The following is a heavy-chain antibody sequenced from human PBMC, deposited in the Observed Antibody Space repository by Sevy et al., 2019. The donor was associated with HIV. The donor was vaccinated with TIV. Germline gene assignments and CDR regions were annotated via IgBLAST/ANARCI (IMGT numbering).Heavy chain of an antibody. D-gene: IGHD3-10*01. J-gene: IGHJ4*02. Sequence: GGSLRLSCAASGFTFSNAWMSWVRQAPGKGLEWVGRIKSKTDGGTTDYAAPVKGRFTISRDDSKNTLYLQMNSLKTEDTAVYYCTTDHITMVRGVMRNFDYWGQGTLVTVSS. V-gene: IGHV3-15*01. CDR1: GFTFSNAW. CDR2: IKSKTDGGTT. CDR3: TTDHITMVRGVMRNFDY.